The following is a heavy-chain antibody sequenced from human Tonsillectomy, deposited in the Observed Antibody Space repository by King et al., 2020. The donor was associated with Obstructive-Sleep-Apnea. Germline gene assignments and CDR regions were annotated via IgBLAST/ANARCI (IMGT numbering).Heavy chain of an antibody. D-gene: IGHD5-12*01. CDR2: VYHSGNT. CDR1: GYSINSGYY. J-gene: IGHJ5*02. CDR3: AREGYVP. Sequence: MQLQESGPGLVKPSETLSLTCTVSGYSINSGYYWGWIRQPPGKGLDWIGSVYHSGNTNYNPSLKSRVTISVHTSPNQVSRRLFSVAAADTAVYYCAREGYVPWGQGALVTVSS. V-gene: IGHV4-38-2*02.